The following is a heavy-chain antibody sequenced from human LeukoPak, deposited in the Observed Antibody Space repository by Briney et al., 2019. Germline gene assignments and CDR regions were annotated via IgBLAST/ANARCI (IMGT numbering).Heavy chain of an antibody. CDR1: GGSISSSSYY. CDR2: IYTSGST. D-gene: IGHD2-15*01. CDR3: AREGYCSGGSCYLWFDP. Sequence: SQTLSLTCTVSGGSISSSSYYWSWIRQPAGKGLEWIGRIYTSGSTNYNPSLKSRVTISVDTSKNQFSLKLSSVTAADTAVYYCAREGYCSGGSCYLWFDPWGQGTLVTVSS. J-gene: IGHJ5*02. V-gene: IGHV4-61*02.